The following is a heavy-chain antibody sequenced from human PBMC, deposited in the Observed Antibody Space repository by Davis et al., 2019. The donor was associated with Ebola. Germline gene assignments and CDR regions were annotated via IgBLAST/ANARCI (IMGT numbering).Heavy chain of an antibody. CDR1: GFTFNSYA. V-gene: IGHV3-23*01. CDR2: ISGSGSST. D-gene: IGHD3-3*01. CDR3: AKDLGDFWSSYYYISHGMDV. Sequence: GESLKISCAASGFTFNSYAMSWVRQAPGKGLEWVSAISGSGSSTFYADSVKGRLTISRDNSKSTLYLQMNSLRAEDTAVYYCAKDLGDFWSSYYYISHGMDVWGKGTTVTVS. J-gene: IGHJ6*04.